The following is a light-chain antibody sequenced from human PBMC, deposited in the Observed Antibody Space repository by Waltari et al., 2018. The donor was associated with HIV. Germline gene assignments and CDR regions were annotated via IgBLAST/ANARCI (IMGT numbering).Light chain of an antibody. Sequence: SYVLTQPPSVSVAPGQTARIRCVGNNIGSKRVRWYQQRPGQAPILVVYDDTERPSGSPERISGSNSGNTATLTISRVEAGDEADYYCQVWDSSHYHRGVFGGGTNLTVL. CDR2: DDT. J-gene: IGLJ3*02. CDR3: QVWDSSHYHRGV. V-gene: IGLV3-21*02. CDR1: NIGSKR.